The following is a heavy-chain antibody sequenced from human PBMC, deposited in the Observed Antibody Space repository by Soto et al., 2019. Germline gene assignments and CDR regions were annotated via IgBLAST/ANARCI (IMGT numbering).Heavy chain of an antibody. CDR2: IKAGNGNT. J-gene: IGHJ5*02. CDR1: GYTFTSYA. V-gene: IGHV1-3*01. CDR3: ASDRGGYCSGGACHEDSFDP. Sequence: GASVKVSCKASGYTFTSYAMHLVRPAPGQKLEWVGWIKAGNGNTKYSQKFQGRVTITGDTSATTAYMRRSSLRAEDTAVYFCASDRGGYCSGGACHEDSFDPWGQGPLVTV. D-gene: IGHD2-15*01.